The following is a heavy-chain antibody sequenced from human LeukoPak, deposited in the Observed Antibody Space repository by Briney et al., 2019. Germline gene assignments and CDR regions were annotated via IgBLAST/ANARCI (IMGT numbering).Heavy chain of an antibody. D-gene: IGHD6-13*01. V-gene: IGHV1-18*01. CDR1: GYAFSNFG. Sequence: GASVKVSCKASGYAFSNFGISWVRQAPGQGLEWMGWISPYNGNTNYAQNVQGRVTMTTDTSTSTAYMELRSLRSDDTAVFYCARTQTWGYISAAGYFDSWGQGTLVTVSS. J-gene: IGHJ4*02. CDR2: ISPYNGNT. CDR3: ARTQTWGYISAAGYFDS.